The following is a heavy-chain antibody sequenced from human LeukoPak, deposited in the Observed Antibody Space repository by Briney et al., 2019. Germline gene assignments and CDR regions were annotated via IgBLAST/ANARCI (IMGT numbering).Heavy chain of an antibody. CDR2: IYTSGST. J-gene: IGHJ5*02. CDR3: AREKIGYYDGSGRGWFDP. Sequence: PSETLSLTCTVSGNSISSGDNYWSWIRQPAGKGLEWIGRIYTSGSTNYNPSLKSRVTISGDTSKNQFSLKLSSVTAADTAVYYCAREKIGYYDGSGRGWFDPWGQGTLVTVSS. D-gene: IGHD3-22*01. V-gene: IGHV4-61*02. CDR1: GNSISSGDNY.